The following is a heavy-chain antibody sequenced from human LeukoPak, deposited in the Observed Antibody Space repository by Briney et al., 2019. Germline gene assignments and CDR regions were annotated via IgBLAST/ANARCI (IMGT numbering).Heavy chain of an antibody. V-gene: IGHV3-23*01. J-gene: IGHJ1*01. CDR3: ANRHDYVWGSYRPYAEYFQH. D-gene: IGHD3-16*02. CDR2: INGSGGST. Sequence: GSLSLSCAASGFTFSSYAMSWVRQAPGKGLEWVSAINGSGGSTYYAYSVQGRFTISRDNSKNTLYLEMNSLRAEDTAVYYCANRHDYVWGSYRPYAEYFQHWGKGTLVTVSS. CDR1: GFTFSSYA.